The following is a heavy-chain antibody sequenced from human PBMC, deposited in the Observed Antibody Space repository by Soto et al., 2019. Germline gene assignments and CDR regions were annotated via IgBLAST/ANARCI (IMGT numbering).Heavy chain of an antibody. CDR3: VGPYDY. CDR2: INTNTGNP. CDR1: GYIFTDHA. V-gene: IGHV7-4-1*01. Sequence: ASVKVSCKASGYIFTDHAMNWVRQAPGQGLEWIGWINTNTGNPTYAQGFTGRFVFSLDTSVSTAYLQIYSLRAEDTGVYYCVGPYDYWGQGNLVPVSS. J-gene: IGHJ4*02.